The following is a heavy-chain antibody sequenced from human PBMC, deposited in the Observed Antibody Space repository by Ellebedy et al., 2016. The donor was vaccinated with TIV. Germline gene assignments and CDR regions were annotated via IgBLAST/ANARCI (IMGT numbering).Heavy chain of an antibody. CDR3: ARDRGEYSSGWNNYFDS. V-gene: IGHV1-69*13. Sequence: ASVKVSCKGSGGTFGSNAVSWVRQAPGQGLAWMGWIIPMFGTTKYAQKFQGRVTITADESTSTAYMELSSLRSEDTAVYFCARDRGEYSSGWNNYFDSWGQGTLVTVSS. D-gene: IGHD6-19*01. CDR2: IIPMFGTT. CDR1: GGTFGSNA. J-gene: IGHJ4*02.